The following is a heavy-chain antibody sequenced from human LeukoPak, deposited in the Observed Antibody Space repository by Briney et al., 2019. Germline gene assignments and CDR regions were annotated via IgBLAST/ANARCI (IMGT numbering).Heavy chain of an antibody. V-gene: IGHV3-23*01. CDR2: ISGSGGST. CDR1: GFTFSSYA. CDR3: AKDRPINYDILTGPGGY. J-gene: IGHJ4*02. D-gene: IGHD3-9*01. Sequence: SGGSLRLSCAASGFTFSSYAMSWVRQAPGKGLEWVSAISGSGGSTYYADSVKGRFTISRDNPKNTLYLQMNSLRAEDTAVYYCAKDRPINYDILTGPGGYWGQGTLVTVSS.